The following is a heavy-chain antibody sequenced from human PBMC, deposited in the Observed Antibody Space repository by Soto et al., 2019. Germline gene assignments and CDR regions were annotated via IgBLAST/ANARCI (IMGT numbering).Heavy chain of an antibody. CDR1: GGSISSGGYY. V-gene: IGHV4-31*03. CDR3: ARAAKYYYDSSGYYPPLDY. Sequence: TLSLTFTVSGGSISSGGYYWIVIRQHPGKCVEWIGYIYYSGSTYYNPSLKSRVTISVDTSKNQFSLKLSSVTAADTAVYYCARAAKYYYDSSGYYPPLDYWGQGTLVTVS. CDR2: IYYSGST. D-gene: IGHD3-22*01. J-gene: IGHJ4*02.